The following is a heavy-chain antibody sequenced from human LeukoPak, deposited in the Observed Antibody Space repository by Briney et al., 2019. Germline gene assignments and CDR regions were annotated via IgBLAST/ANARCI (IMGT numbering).Heavy chain of an antibody. CDR2: INHSGST. CDR3: ARRESGSSGYYYYFDY. D-gene: IGHD3-22*01. V-gene: IGHV4-34*01. J-gene: IGHJ4*02. Sequence: SETLSLTCAVYGRSFSGYYWSWIRQPPGKGLEWIGEINHSGSTNYNPSLKSRVTMTVDTSKNQFSLKLSSVTAADTAVYYCARRESGSSGYYYYFDYWGQGTLVTVSS. CDR1: GRSFSGYY.